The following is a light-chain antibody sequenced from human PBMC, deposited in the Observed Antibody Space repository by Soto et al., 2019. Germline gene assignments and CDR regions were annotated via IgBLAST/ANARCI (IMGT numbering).Light chain of an antibody. J-gene: IGKJ1*01. CDR1: QSVSSNY. V-gene: IGKV3-20*01. Sequence: EVMLTQSPGTLSLSPGERATLSCRASQSVSSNYIAWYQQKSGQAPRLLIYGASNTATGIPDRFRGSGSGTDFTLTIRRLEPEDFAVYYCQQYDTSPRTFGQGTKVDFK. CDR2: GAS. CDR3: QQYDTSPRT.